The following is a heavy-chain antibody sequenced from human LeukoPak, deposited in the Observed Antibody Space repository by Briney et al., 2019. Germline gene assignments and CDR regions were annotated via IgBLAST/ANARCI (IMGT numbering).Heavy chain of an antibody. D-gene: IGHD6-6*01. CDR3: ASYPRYSSSPPFDY. J-gene: IGHJ4*02. CDR1: GYTFTGYY. V-gene: IGHV1-2*02. Sequence: ASVKVSCKASGYTFTGYYMHWVRQAPRQGFEWMGWINPNTGGTNYAQNFQGRVTMTRDTSISTAYMELSGLRSDDTAVYYCASYPRYSSSPPFDYWGQGTLVTVSS. CDR2: INPNTGGT.